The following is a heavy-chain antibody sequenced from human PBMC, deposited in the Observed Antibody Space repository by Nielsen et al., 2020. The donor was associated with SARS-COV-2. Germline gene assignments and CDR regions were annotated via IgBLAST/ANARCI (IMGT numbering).Heavy chain of an antibody. D-gene: IGHD6-19*01. J-gene: IGHJ4*02. CDR3: AKGSSGWYDQGVDY. V-gene: IGHV3-9*01. CDR1: GFPFDDYA. Sequence: SLKISCEASGFPFDDYAMHWVRQAPGKGLEWVSGISWNSGSIGYADSVKGRFTISRDNAKNSLYLQMNSLRAEDTALYYCAKGSSGWYDQGVDYWGQGTLVTVSS. CDR2: ISWNSGSI.